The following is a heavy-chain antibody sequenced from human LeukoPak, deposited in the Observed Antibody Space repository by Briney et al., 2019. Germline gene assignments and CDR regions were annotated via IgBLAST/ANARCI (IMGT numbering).Heavy chain of an antibody. Sequence: GGSLRLSCAASGFTFSSYAMHWVRQAPGKGLEWVAVISYDGSNKYYADSVKGRFTISRDNSKNTLYLQMNSLRAEDTAVYYCAKDLGGSSWYRAPDYWGQGTLVTVSS. J-gene: IGHJ4*02. CDR1: GFTFSSYA. CDR3: AKDLGGSSWYRAPDY. V-gene: IGHV3-30*04. D-gene: IGHD6-13*01. CDR2: ISYDGSNK.